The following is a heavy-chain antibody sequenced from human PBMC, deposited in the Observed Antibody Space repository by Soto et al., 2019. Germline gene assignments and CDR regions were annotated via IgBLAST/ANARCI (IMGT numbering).Heavy chain of an antibody. Sequence: ASVKVSCKASGYTFTSYYMHWVRQAPGQGLEWMGIINPSGGSTSYAQKFQGRVTMTRDTSTSTVYMELSSLRSEDTAVYYCAGDRRTGYSSGGNLNDPYKWFDPWGQGTLVTVSS. CDR3: AGDRRTGYSSGGNLNDPYKWFDP. V-gene: IGHV1-46*01. CDR2: INPSGGST. CDR1: GYTFTSYY. J-gene: IGHJ5*02. D-gene: IGHD6-19*01.